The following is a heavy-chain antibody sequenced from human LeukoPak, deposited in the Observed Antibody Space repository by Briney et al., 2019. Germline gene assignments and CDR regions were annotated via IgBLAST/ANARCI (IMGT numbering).Heavy chain of an antibody. D-gene: IGHD6-13*01. CDR1: GFTFSSYS. CDR3: ATPAAGPGAEYSLY. Sequence: GGSLRLSCTASGFTFSSYSMNWVRQAPGKGLEWVSSIDFTSRYIYNADSVKGRFTTSRDNAKNSLDLQMNSLKVEDTAVYYCATPAAGPGAEYSLYWGQGTLVIVSS. V-gene: IGHV3-21*01. J-gene: IGHJ1*01. CDR2: IDFTSRYI.